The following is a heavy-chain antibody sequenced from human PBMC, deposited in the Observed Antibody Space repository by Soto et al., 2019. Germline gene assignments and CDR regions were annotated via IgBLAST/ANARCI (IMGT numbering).Heavy chain of an antibody. V-gene: IGHV3-21*01. D-gene: IGHD6-6*01. CDR3: AGQYSSSSGFDY. Sequence: GGSLRLSCAASGFTFSSYSMNWVRQAPGKGLEWVSSISSSSSYIYYADSVKGRFTISRDNAKNSLYLQMNSLRAEDTAVYYCAGQYSSSSGFDYWGQGTLVTVSS. CDR1: GFTFSSYS. CDR2: ISSSSSYI. J-gene: IGHJ4*02.